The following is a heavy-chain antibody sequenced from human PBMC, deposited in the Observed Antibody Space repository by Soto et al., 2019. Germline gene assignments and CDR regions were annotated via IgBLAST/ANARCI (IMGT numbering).Heavy chain of an antibody. V-gene: IGHV3-53*02. Sequence: ELQLVETGGGLIQTGGSLRLSCAASGFSISSNYIAWVRQPPGKGLEWVSTTFSGGNTEYAASVKGRCIISRDNYKNTLYLQMDNLRVEDTAVYYCARKPPSAIQGWAFGMDVWGQGTTVSVSS. D-gene: IGHD2-21*01. CDR2: TFSGGNT. CDR3: ARKPPSAIQGWAFGMDV. J-gene: IGHJ6*02. CDR1: GFSISSNY.